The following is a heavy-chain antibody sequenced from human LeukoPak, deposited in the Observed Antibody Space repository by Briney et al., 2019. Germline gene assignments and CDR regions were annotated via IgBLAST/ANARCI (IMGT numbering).Heavy chain of an antibody. V-gene: IGHV1-69*01. CDR2: IIPIFGTA. J-gene: IGHJ4*02. CDR1: GGTFSSYA. CDR3: ARDGGRSKWGQQLENADY. D-gene: IGHD6-13*01. Sequence: ASVRVSCKASGGTFSSYAISWVRQAPGQGLEWMGGIIPIFGTANYAQKFQGRVTITAGESTSTAYMELSSLRSEDTAVYYCARDGGRSKWGQQLENADYWGQGTLVTVSS.